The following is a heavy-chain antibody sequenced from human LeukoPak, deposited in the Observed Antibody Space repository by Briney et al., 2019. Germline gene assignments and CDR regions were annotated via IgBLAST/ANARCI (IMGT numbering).Heavy chain of an antibody. Sequence: PGGSLRLSCAASGFTVSSNYMSWVRQAPGKGLEWVSVIYSGGSTYYAESVKGRFTISRDNSKNTLYLQMNSLRSEDTAVYYCAREAGPREAGYYHYGMDVGGQGTTVTV. CDR1: GFTVSSNY. J-gene: IGHJ6*02. CDR3: AREAGPREAGYYHYGMDV. V-gene: IGHV3-53*01. D-gene: IGHD6-13*01. CDR2: IYSGGST.